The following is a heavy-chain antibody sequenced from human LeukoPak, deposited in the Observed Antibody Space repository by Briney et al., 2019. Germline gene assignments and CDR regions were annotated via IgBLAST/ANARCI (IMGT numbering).Heavy chain of an antibody. Sequence: SETLSLTCTVSGGSINSYYWSWIRQPPGKGLEGIGYINDSGSTNYNPSLKSRVTISVDTSKNQFSLKLSSVTAADTAVYFCARDTYGSGLFDYWGRGTLVSVSS. V-gene: IGHV4-59*01. CDR1: GGSINSYY. J-gene: IGHJ4*02. D-gene: IGHD3-10*01. CDR2: INDSGST. CDR3: ARDTYGSGLFDY.